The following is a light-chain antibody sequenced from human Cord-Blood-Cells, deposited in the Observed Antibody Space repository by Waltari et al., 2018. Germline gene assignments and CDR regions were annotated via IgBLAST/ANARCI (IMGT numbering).Light chain of an antibody. V-gene: IGKV2-28*01. J-gene: IGKJ3*01. CDR1: QSLLHRNGYND. CDR2: LGS. Sequence: DIVMTQSPLSLPVTPGEPASISCRSSQSLLHRNGYNDSDWYLQKPGQSPQLLIYLGSNRASGVPDRFSGSGSGTDFTLKISRVEAEDVGVYYCMQALQTPRFTFGPGTKVDIK. CDR3: MQALQTPRFT.